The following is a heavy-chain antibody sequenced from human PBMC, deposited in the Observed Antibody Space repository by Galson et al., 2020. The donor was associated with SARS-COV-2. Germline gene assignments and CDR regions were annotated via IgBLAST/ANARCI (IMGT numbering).Heavy chain of an antibody. CDR3: ARGPGIAVDGTVLWGRMDV. J-gene: IGHJ6*02. CDR2: ISKDAINK. Sequence: GGSLRLSCEASGFTFSRDAMHWVRQAPAKGPEWVAAISKDAINKYYLDSVKVRFSVSSDDPKNTLYLQMNSLGPEDTGVCSCARGPGIAVDGTVLWGRMDVWGQGTTVIVSS. D-gene: IGHD6-19*01. CDR1: GFTFSRDA. V-gene: IGHV3-30-3*01.